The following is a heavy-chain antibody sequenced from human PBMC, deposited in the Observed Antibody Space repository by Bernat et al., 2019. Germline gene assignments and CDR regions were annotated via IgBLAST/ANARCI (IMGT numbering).Heavy chain of an antibody. CDR3: ARDRTRRQYYDILTGKDY. V-gene: IGHV3-30-3*01. CDR1: GFTFSSYA. Sequence: QVQLVESGGGVVQPGRSLRLSCAASGFTFSSYAMHWVRQAPGKGLEWVAVISYDGSNKYYADSVKGRFTISRDNSKNTLYLQMNSLRAEDTGVYYCARDRTRRQYYDILTGKDYWGQGTLVTVSS. CDR2: ISYDGSNK. J-gene: IGHJ4*02. D-gene: IGHD3-9*01.